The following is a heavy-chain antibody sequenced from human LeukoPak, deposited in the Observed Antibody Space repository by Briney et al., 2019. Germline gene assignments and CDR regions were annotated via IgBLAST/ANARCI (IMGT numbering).Heavy chain of an antibody. CDR2: ISAYNGNT. D-gene: IGHD3-22*01. CDR1: GYTFTSYG. J-gene: IGHJ4*02. V-gene: IGHV1-18*01. Sequence: ASVKVSCKASGYTFTSYGISWVRQAPGQGLEWMGWISAYNGNTNYAQKLQGRVTMTTDTSTSTAYMELRSLRSDDTAVYYCARNFYDSSGYYRIDSWGQGTLVTVSS. CDR3: ARNFYDSSGYYRIDS.